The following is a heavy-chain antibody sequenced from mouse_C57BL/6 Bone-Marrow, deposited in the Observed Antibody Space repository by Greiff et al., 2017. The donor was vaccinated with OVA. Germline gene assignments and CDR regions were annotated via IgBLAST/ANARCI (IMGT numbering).Heavy chain of an antibody. CDR3: ARHWYYGSSYGFAY. D-gene: IGHD1-1*01. CDR1: GFTFSSYG. J-gene: IGHJ3*01. Sequence: EVKLEESGGDLVKPGGSLKLSCAASGFTFSSYGMSWVRQTPDKRLEWVATISSGGSYTYYPDSVKGRFTISRDNAKNTLYLQMSSLKSEDTAMYYCARHWYYGSSYGFAYWGQGTLVTVSA. CDR2: ISSGGSYT. V-gene: IGHV5-6*02.